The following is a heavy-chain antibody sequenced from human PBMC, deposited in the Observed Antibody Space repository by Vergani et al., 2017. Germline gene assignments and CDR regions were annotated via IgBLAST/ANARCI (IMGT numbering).Heavy chain of an antibody. CDR1: GGSISSYY. V-gene: IGHV4-59*01. D-gene: IGHD6-19*01. CDR2: IYYSGST. Sequence: QVQLQESGPGLVKPSETLSLTCTVSGGSISSYYWSWIRQPPGKGLEWIGYIYYSGSTKYNPSLKSRVTISVDTSKNQFALKLSSVTAADTAVYYCARYSSGWYPYYYYYGMDVWGQGTTVTVSS. CDR3: ARYSSGWYPYYYYYGMDV. J-gene: IGHJ6*02.